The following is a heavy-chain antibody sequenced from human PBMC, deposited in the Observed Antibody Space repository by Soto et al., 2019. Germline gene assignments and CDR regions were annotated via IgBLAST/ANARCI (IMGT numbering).Heavy chain of an antibody. Sequence: GGSLRLSCTGSGFTFSDYAISWSRQAPGKGLEWVGVIRSKAYGETADCAASVKGRFTTLRDDSKSIAYLQMNSLQSEDTGVYYCTKYPYTSRYSYFGMDVWGHGTTVTVSS. J-gene: IGHJ6*02. CDR3: TKYPYTSRYSYFGMDV. CDR2: IRSKAYGETA. V-gene: IGHV3-49*03. D-gene: IGHD2-2*01. CDR1: GFTFSDYA.